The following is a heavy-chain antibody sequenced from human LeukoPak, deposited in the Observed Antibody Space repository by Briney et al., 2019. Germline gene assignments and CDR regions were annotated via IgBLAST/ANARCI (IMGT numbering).Heavy chain of an antibody. CDR2: IYFSGST. Sequence: SETLSLTCTVSAGSISSYYWSWIRQPPGKGLEWIGYIYFSGSTNYNPSLKSRVTISVDTSENQFSLKLSSVTAADTAVYYCARVRHDSYGFDYWGQGTLVTVSS. CDR1: AGSISSYY. D-gene: IGHD5-18*01. J-gene: IGHJ4*02. CDR3: ARVRHDSYGFDY. V-gene: IGHV4-59*01.